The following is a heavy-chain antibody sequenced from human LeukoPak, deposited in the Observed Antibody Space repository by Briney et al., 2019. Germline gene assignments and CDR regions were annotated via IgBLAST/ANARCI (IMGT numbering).Heavy chain of an antibody. CDR3: ARGPHTPVGYYYDSSGYGMDV. CDR1: GFTFSSYS. J-gene: IGHJ6*02. D-gene: IGHD3-22*01. V-gene: IGHV3-48*01. CDR2: ISSSSSTI. Sequence: PGGSLRLSCAASGFTFSSYSMNWVRQAPGKGLEWVSYISSSSSTIYYADSVKGRFTISRDNAKNSLYLQMNSLRAEDTAVYYCARGPHTPVGYYYDSSGYGMDVWGQGTTVTVSS.